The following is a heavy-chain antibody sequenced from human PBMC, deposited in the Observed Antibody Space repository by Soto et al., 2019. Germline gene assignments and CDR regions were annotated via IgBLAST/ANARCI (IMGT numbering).Heavy chain of an antibody. Sequence: QVQLQPSGPRLVKPSETLSLTCTVSSGPDRSHNWGWIRQPPGRGLEWIGYVYYTGDTAYNPSLRGRVTISADTSTNDISLTLNSVTAADTAVYYCVRQGIDYLHGLVDVWGQGTTVSVSS. CDR3: VRQGIDYLHGLVDV. V-gene: IGHV4-59*08. J-gene: IGHJ6*02. CDR1: SGPDRSHN. D-gene: IGHD4-17*01. CDR2: VYYTGDT.